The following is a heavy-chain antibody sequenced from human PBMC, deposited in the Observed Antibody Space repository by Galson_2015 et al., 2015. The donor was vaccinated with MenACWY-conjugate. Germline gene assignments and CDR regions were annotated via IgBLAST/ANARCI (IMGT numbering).Heavy chain of an antibody. Sequence: SVKVSCKASGYTFTGFYLHWVRQAPGQGLEWMGRLTPHSGGAEYAQKFQGRVTLSRDMSINTAYMELSSLRFGDTAIYYCARAYAGGHMDVWGEGTTVTVSS. CDR1: GYTFTGFY. J-gene: IGHJ6*03. D-gene: IGHD2-2*01. CDR2: LTPHSGGA. V-gene: IGHV1-2*06. CDR3: ARAYAGGHMDV.